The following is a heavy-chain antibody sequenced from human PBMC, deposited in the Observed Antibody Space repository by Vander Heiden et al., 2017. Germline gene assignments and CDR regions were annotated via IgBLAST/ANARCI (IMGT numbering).Heavy chain of an antibody. D-gene: IGHD5-18*01. CDR3: ARGRYTYGPYTMDV. Sequence: QMQLVQPGAEVKKPGASVKVSCKSSGYTFSGYYMYWARQAPGQGLEWMGWINPVSGATEYAQKFQGRVTMTRDTSISTAYMDLSRLRSDDTGVYFCARGRYTYGPYTMDVWCQGTTVTVSS. CDR1: GYTFSGYY. V-gene: IGHV1-2*02. CDR2: INPVSGAT. J-gene: IGHJ6*02.